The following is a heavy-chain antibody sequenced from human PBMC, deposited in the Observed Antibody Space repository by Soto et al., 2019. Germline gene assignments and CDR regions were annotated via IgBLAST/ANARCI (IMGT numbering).Heavy chain of an antibody. J-gene: IGHJ5*02. CDR2: IYHGGST. CDR1: GGSISSGYY. D-gene: IGHD3-22*01. Sequence: SATRSITCTVSGGSISSGYYWGWLRHPPWKWLEWIGSIYHGGSTYYNPSLNSRVTLSIDMTNNHVSLILNSVTAADTAVYYCARVGPWVPYYYDSSPYTFENWFDPWGQGTLVTVSS. V-gene: IGHV4-38-2*02. CDR3: ARVGPWVPYYYDSSPYTFENWFDP.